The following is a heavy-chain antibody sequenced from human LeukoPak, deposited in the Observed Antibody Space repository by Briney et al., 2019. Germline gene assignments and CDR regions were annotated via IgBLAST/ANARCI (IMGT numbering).Heavy chain of an antibody. V-gene: IGHV3-7*01. CDR1: GFTFSSYW. Sequence: GGSLRLSCAASGFTFSSYWMSWVRQAPGKGLEWVANIKQDGSEKYYVDSVKGRFTISRDNAKNSLYLQMNSLRAEDTAVYYCARQGSSWYKYFDYWGQGTLVTVSS. CDR2: IKQDGSEK. CDR3: ARQGSSWYKYFDY. J-gene: IGHJ4*02. D-gene: IGHD6-13*01.